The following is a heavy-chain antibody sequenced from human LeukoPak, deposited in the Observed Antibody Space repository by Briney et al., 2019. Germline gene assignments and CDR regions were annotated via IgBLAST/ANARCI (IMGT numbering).Heavy chain of an antibody. CDR2: INHKGAT. CDR3: ARTLPAAGRSYYYGMDV. J-gene: IGHJ6*02. CDR1: GGSFSGYY. Sequence: SETLSLTCAVYGGSFSGYYWTWVRQPPGKGLEWIGEINHKGATNYNPSLKSRVTISLDTSKNQFSLKLSSVTAADTAVYYCARTLPAAGRSYYYGMDVWGQGTTVTVSS. V-gene: IGHV4-34*01. D-gene: IGHD2-2*01.